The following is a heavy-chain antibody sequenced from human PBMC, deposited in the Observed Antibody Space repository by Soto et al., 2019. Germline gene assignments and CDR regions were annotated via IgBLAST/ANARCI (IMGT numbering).Heavy chain of an antibody. D-gene: IGHD3-16*02. Sequence: SETLSLTCSVSGVSISSYFWTWIRQPPGRGLEWIGYTYHRGSTNYSPSLKSRVAIALDTSENQFSLKVSSVTAADTAVYYCARIGGYHGPLDYWGQGTLVTVSS. V-gene: IGHV4-59*01. CDR3: ARIGGYHGPLDY. CDR1: GVSISSYF. J-gene: IGHJ4*02. CDR2: TYHRGST.